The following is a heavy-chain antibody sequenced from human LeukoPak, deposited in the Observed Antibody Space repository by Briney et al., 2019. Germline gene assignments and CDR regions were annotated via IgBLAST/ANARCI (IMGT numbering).Heavy chain of an antibody. J-gene: IGHJ3*02. D-gene: IGHD2-15*01. V-gene: IGHV4-59*01. Sequence: SETLSLTCTVSGGSISSYYWSWIRQPPGKGLEWIGYIYYSGSTNYNPSLKSRVTISVDTSKNQFSLKLSSVTAADTAVYYCAGDKNQAATSDAFDIWGQGTMVTVSS. CDR2: IYYSGST. CDR3: AGDKNQAATSDAFDI. CDR1: GGSISSYY.